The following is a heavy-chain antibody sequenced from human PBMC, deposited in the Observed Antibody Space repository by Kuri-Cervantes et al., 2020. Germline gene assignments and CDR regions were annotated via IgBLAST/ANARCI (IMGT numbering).Heavy chain of an antibody. Sequence: SVKVSCKASGGTFSNYAISWVRQAPGQGLEWMGGVIPIFGTPHYAQKFQGRVTISADESTSTVYMELSSLRSEDTAVYYCARTSGPDIFDFDYWGQGTLVTVSS. J-gene: IGHJ4*02. V-gene: IGHV1-69*13. CDR3: ARTSGPDIFDFDY. D-gene: IGHD3-9*01. CDR2: VIPIFGTP. CDR1: GGTFSNYA.